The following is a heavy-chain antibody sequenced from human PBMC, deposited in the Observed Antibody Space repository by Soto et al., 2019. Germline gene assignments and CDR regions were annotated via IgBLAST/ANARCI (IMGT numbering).Heavy chain of an antibody. CDR1: AFTFSNYA. J-gene: IGHJ4*02. CDR3: AGDGGGYVFDY. D-gene: IGHD5-12*01. V-gene: IGHV3-33*01. CDR2: IWSDGRNK. Sequence: QVQLVESGGGVVQPGRSLRLSCAASAFTFSNYAMHWVRQAPGKGLEWVAVIWSDGRNKYYADSVKGRFTISRDNSKNTLYLQMNSLRAEDTAVYYCAGDGGGYVFDYWGQGTLVTVSS.